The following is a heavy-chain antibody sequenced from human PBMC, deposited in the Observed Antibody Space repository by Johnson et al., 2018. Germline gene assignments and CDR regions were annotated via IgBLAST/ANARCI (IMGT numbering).Heavy chain of an antibody. D-gene: IGHD3-22*01. CDR3: AKDGWGITMIWAP. J-gene: IGHJ3*01. Sequence: VQLVQAGGGLVQPGGSLRLSCAASGFTFSSYWMHWVRQAPGKGLVWVSRINSEGITTHYADSVKGRFTISRDNAKNTLYLQMKSLRAEDTAVYYCAKDGWGITMIWAPWGQGTMVTVSS. CDR1: GFTFSSYW. V-gene: IGHV3-74*01. CDR2: INSEGITT.